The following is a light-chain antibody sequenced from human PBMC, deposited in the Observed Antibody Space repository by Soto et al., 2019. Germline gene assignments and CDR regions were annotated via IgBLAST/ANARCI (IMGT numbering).Light chain of an antibody. V-gene: IGKV1-39*01. J-gene: IGKJ1*01. CDR2: AAS. CDR3: QQSYGVPTWT. CDR1: QSITTY. Sequence: DLQMTQSPSSLSASVGDRVTITCRASQSITTYLNWYQQKPGKAPKLLIYAASSLQSGVPSRFSGSGSGTDFTLTINSLLPEDFATYYCQQSYGVPTWTFGQGTKVDIK.